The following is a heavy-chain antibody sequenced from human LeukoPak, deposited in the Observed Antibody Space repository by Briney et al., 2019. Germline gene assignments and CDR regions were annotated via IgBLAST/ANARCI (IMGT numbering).Heavy chain of an antibody. CDR3: ARNPILGYCSSTSCYVFDY. CDR2: ISGSGGST. Sequence: GGSLRLSCAASGFTFSSYAMSWVRQAPGKGLGWVSAISGSGGSTYYADSVKGRFTISRDNSKNTLYLQMNSLRAEDTAVYYCARNPILGYCSSTSCYVFDYWGQGTLVTVSS. J-gene: IGHJ4*02. CDR1: GFTFSSYA. D-gene: IGHD2-2*01. V-gene: IGHV3-23*01.